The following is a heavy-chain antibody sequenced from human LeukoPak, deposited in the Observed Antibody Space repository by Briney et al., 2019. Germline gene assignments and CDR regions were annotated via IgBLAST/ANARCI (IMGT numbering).Heavy chain of an antibody. J-gene: IGHJ6*03. CDR1: GGSFSGYY. V-gene: IGHV4-34*01. CDR2: INHSGST. Sequence: SETLSLTCAVYGGSFSGYYWSWIRLPPGKGLEWIGEINHSGSTNYNPSLKSRVTISVDTSKNQFSLKLSSVTAADTAVYYCARGPAWNPCSYYYYMDVWGKGTTVTVSS. D-gene: IGHD1-1*01. CDR3: ARGPAWNPCSYYYYMDV.